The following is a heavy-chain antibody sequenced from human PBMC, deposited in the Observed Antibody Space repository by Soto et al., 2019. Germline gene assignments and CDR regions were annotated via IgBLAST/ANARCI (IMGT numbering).Heavy chain of an antibody. CDR3: AYTPTVTTRGWFDP. J-gene: IGHJ5*02. CDR1: GGSFSGYY. Sequence: QVQLQQWGAGLLKPSETLSLTCAVYGGSFSGYYWSWIRQPPGKGLEWIGEINHSGSTNYNPSLKRRVTISVDTSKNQFSLELSPVTAADTAVYYCAYTPTVTTRGWFDPWGQGTLVTVSS. V-gene: IGHV4-34*01. CDR2: INHSGST. D-gene: IGHD4-17*01.